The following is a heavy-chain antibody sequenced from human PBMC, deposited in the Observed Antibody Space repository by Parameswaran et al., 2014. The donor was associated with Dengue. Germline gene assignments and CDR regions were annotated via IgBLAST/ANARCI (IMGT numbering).Heavy chain of an antibody. D-gene: IGHD5-18*01. CDR3: ARGFYSYAFLYMDV. J-gene: IGHJ6*03. CDR2: IVPTFDIA. V-gene: IGHV1-69*01. Sequence: WVRQAPGQGLEWMGGIVPTFDIANIAHKFQGRLTITADESTSTAYMELSSLRSEDTGVYYCARGFYSYAFLYMDVWGKGTAVTVSS.